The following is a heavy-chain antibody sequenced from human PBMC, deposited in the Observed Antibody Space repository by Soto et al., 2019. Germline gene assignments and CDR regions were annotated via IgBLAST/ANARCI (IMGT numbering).Heavy chain of an antibody. CDR3: ARGGGDSSDPLSFDY. V-gene: IGHV1-69*02. J-gene: IGHJ4*02. CDR2: IIPILGIA. CDR1: GGTFSSYT. Sequence: QVQLVQSGAEVKKPGSSVKVSCKASGGTFSSYTISWVRQARGQGLEWMGRIIPILGIANYAQKFQGRVTITADKSTSTAYMELSSLRSEDTAVYYCARGGGDSSDPLSFDYWGQGTLVTVSS. D-gene: IGHD3-22*01.